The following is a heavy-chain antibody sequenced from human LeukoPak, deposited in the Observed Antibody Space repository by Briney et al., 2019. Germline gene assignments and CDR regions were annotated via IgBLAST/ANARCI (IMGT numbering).Heavy chain of an antibody. CDR3: ARDKWAPTEWGIDY. J-gene: IGHJ4*02. CDR2: INPNSGGT. Sequence: VASVKVSCKASGYTFTGYYMHWVRQAPGQGLEWMGWINPNSGGTNYAQKFQGRVTMTRDTSISTAYMELSRLRSDDTAVYYCARDKWAPTEWGIDYWGQGTLVTVSS. CDR1: GYTFTGYY. V-gene: IGHV1-2*02. D-gene: IGHD2-8*01.